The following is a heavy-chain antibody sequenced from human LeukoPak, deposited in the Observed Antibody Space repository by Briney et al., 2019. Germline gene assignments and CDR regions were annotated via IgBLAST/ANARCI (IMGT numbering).Heavy chain of an antibody. CDR2: ISGSGGST. Sequence: GGSLRLSCAASGFTFSSYAMSWVRQAPGKGLEWVSAISGSGGSTYYADSVKGRFTISRDNSKNTLYLQMNSLRAEDTAVYYCAKRVYYYGSGSYSVDYWGQGTLVTVSS. J-gene: IGHJ4*02. CDR1: GFTFSSYA. V-gene: IGHV3-23*01. CDR3: AKRVYYYGSGSYSVDY. D-gene: IGHD3-10*01.